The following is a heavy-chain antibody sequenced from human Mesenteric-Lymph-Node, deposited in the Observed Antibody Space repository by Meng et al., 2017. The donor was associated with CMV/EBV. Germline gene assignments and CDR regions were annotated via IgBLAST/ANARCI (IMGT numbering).Heavy chain of an antibody. CDR1: GVSATSGAYH. CDR2: IYGTGIT. D-gene: IGHD2/OR15-2a*01. V-gene: IGHV4-61*08. CDR3: AKSRSSTPGIVDD. Sequence: LRESGPGFLNPLDALSLTCIVSGVSATSGAYHLSWIRQSPGKGLEWIGYIYGTGITIYNPSLKSRVTILLETPKNQFSLKLNSVTTADTAVYYCAKSRSSTPGIVDDWGQGTLVTVSS. J-gene: IGHJ4*02.